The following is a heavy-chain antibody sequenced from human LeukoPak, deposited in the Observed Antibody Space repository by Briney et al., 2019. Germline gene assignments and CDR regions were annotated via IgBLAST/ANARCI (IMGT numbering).Heavy chain of an antibody. CDR3: ARLTAGVVVAAHHVVEAKLYHYFDY. Sequence: ASVKVSCKASGYTFTSYGISWVRQAPGQGLAWMGWISAYNGNTNYAQKLQGRVTMTTDTSTSIAYMELRSLRSDDTAVYYCARLTAGVVVAAHHVVEAKLYHYFDYWGQGTLVTVSS. CDR1: GYTFTSYG. D-gene: IGHD2-15*01. V-gene: IGHV1-18*01. J-gene: IGHJ4*02. CDR2: ISAYNGNT.